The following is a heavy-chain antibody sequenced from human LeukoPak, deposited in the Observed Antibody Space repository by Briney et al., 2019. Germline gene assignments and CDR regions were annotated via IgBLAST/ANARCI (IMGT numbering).Heavy chain of an antibody. V-gene: IGHV1-24*01. CDR2: FDPEDGET. Sequence: ASVKVSCKVSGYTLTELSMHWVRQAPGKGLEWMGGFDPEDGETIYAQKFRGRVTMTEDTSTDTAYMELSSLRSEDTAVYYCARDRDSSGYYRHDAFDIWGQGTMVTVSS. J-gene: IGHJ3*02. CDR3: ARDRDSSGYYRHDAFDI. D-gene: IGHD3-22*01. CDR1: GYTLTELS.